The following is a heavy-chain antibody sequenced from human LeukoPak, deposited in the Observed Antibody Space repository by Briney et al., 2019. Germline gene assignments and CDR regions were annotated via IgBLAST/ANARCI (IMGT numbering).Heavy chain of an antibody. CDR3: AIVETSGSRDFDL. Sequence: GESLRISCQGSGYSFTTYWITWVRQMPGKGLEWMGTIDPTESYINYSPSFQGHVVISVDKSISTAYLKWNSLKASDTAMYYCAIVETSGSRDFDLWGQGTLVTVSS. CDR1: GYSFTTYW. CDR2: IDPTESYI. D-gene: IGHD3-10*01. V-gene: IGHV5-10-1*01. J-gene: IGHJ4*02.